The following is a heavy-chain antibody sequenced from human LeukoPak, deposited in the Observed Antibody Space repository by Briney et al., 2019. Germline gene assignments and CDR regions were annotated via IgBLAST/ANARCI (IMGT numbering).Heavy chain of an antibody. CDR2: IIPIVGTA. D-gene: IGHD6-19*01. V-gene: IGHV1-69*13. CDR3: ARLVAGRDQTYYFDY. CDR1: GGTFSSYA. J-gene: IGHJ4*02. Sequence: SVKVSCKGSGGTFSSYAISLVRHGPGQGLEWMGVIIPIVGTANYAQKFQGRVTITEDESTSTAYMELSSLRSEVTDVYYCARLVAGRDQTYYFDYWGQGTLVTVSS.